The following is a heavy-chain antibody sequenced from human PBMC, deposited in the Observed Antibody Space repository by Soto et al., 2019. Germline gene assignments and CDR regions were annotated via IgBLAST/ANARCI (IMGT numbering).Heavy chain of an antibody. V-gene: IGHV4-59*01. CDR2: IYYSGST. Sequence: QVQLQESGPGLVKPSETLSLTCTVSGGSISSYYWSWIRQPPGKGLEWIGYIYYSGSTNYNPSLKSRVTISVDTSKNQFSLKLSSVTAADTAVYYCARTASPGDAFDIWGQGTMVTVSS. CDR3: ARTASPGDAFDI. D-gene: IGHD2-21*02. CDR1: GGSISSYY. J-gene: IGHJ3*02.